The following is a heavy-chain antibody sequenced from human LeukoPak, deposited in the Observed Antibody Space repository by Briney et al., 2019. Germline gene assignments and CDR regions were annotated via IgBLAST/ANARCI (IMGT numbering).Heavy chain of an antibody. CDR1: GYSISSGDY. D-gene: IGHD2-21*02. J-gene: IGHJ5*02. CDR3: ARNTTEVVTAKWFDP. V-gene: IGHV4-38-2*01. Sequence: KPSETLSLTCAVSGYSISSGDYWGWIRQPPGKGLEWIGSTYHSGSTHYNPSLKSRVTISVDTSKNQFSLKLSSVTAADTAVYYCARNTTEVVTAKWFDPWGQGTLVTVSS. CDR2: TYHSGST.